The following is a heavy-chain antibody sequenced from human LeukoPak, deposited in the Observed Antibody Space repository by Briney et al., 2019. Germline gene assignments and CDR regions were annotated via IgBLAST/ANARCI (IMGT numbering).Heavy chain of an antibody. CDR3: ARVGKVEMATIINY. D-gene: IGHD5-24*01. CDR1: GYSISSGYY. J-gene: IGHJ4*02. V-gene: IGHV4-38-2*02. CDR2: IYHSGST. Sequence: SETLSLTCTVSGYSISSGYYWGWIRPPPGKGLEGIGSIYHSGSTYYNPSLKSRVTISVDTSKNQFSLKLSSVTAADTAVYYCARVGKVEMATIINYWGQGTLVTVSS.